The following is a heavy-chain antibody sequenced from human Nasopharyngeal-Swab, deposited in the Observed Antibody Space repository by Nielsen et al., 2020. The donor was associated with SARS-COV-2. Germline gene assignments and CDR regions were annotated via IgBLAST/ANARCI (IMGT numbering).Heavy chain of an antibody. J-gene: IGHJ4*02. V-gene: IGHV1-8*01. CDR3: AISYTAMALFDY. CDR2: MNPNSGNS. D-gene: IGHD5-18*01. CDR1: GYTFTSYD. Sequence: ASVKVSCKASGYTFTSYDINWVRQATGQGLEWMGWMNPNSGNSDYTKKFQGRVTMTRNTSIRTAYMEMSSLRSEDTAVYYCAISYTAMALFDYWGQGTLVTVSS.